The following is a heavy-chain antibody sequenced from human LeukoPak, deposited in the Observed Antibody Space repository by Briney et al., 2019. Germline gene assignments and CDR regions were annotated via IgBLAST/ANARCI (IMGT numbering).Heavy chain of an antibody. J-gene: IGHJ4*02. Sequence: GRSLRLSCAASGFTFSSYAMHWVRQAPGKGLEWVAVISYDGSNKYYADSVKGRFTISRDNSKNTLYLQMNSLRAEDTVVYYCARDSYGSGSIGANFDYWGQGTLVTVSS. CDR1: GFTFSSYA. V-gene: IGHV3-30-3*01. CDR2: ISYDGSNK. D-gene: IGHD3-10*01. CDR3: ARDSYGSGSIGANFDY.